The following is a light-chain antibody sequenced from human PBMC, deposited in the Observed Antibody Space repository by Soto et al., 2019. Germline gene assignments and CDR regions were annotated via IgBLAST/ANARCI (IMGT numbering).Light chain of an antibody. CDR1: NSNIGSNF. CDR3: CSYEGSYTLV. V-gene: IGLV1-47*02. Sequence: QSVLTQPPSASGTPGQRGTISCSGTNSNIGSNFVYWYQHLPGTTPKLLVFSYNQRPSGVPDRFSGSKSGSSASLAISGLRQEDEPDYYCCSYEGSYTLVFGIGTKVTV. J-gene: IGLJ1*01. CDR2: SYN.